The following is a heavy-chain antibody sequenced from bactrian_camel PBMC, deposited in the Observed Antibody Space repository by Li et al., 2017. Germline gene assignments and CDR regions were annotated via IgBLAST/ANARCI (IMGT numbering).Heavy chain of an antibody. J-gene: IGHJ4*01. Sequence: VESGGGSVQAGVSLRLSCVISGYTSSNTCMGWFRQAEGKQREWVSAISPDGTTKLADSIKGRFTISQDKDKDTVYLQLNSATPDDTAVYSCQSRCFRDGNWRLVRGKGTQVTVS. V-gene: IGHV3S53*01. CDR3: QSRCFRDGNWRLV. CDR1: GYTSSNTC. D-gene: IGHD1*01. CDR2: ISPDGTT.